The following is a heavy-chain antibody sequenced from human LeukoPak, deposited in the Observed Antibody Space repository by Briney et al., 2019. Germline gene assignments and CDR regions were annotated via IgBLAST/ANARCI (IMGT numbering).Heavy chain of an antibody. Sequence: SETLSLTCTVSGGSISSGGYYWSWIRQHPGKGLEWIGYIYYGGRPYYNPSLKSRVTISVDTSKNQFSLNLTSVTAADTAVYYCARDIRPYNWFDPWGQGTLVTVSS. CDR2: IYYGGRP. CDR3: ARDIRPYNWFDP. D-gene: IGHD2-2*02. J-gene: IGHJ5*02. CDR1: GGSISSGGYY. V-gene: IGHV4-31*03.